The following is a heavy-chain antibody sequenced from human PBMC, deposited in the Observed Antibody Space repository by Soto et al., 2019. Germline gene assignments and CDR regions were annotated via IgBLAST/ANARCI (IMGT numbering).Heavy chain of an antibody. J-gene: IGHJ6*03. CDR1: GGSFSGYY. D-gene: IGHD2-2*01. CDR2: INHSGST. Sequence: QVQLQQWGAGLLKPSETLSLTCAVYGGSFSGYYWSWIRQPPGKGLEWIGEINHSGSTNYNPSLKNRVTISVDTSKNQVTLKLSSVTAADTAVYYCARGRQDIVVVPAAPRHPYYYYMDVWGKGTTVTVSS. V-gene: IGHV4-34*01. CDR3: ARGRQDIVVVPAAPRHPYYYYMDV.